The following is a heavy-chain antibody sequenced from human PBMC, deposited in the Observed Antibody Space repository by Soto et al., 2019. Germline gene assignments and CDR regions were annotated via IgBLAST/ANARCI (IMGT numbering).Heavy chain of an antibody. CDR3: VKDGGYCSSATCYSPRNHYFDS. CDR1: GFSFSDYW. V-gene: IGHV3-7*03. Sequence: PGGSLRLSCVASGFSFSDYWMSWVRQVPGEGPEWVANIKFDGSVKQYVDSVRGRFSISRDNFRNSLFLQMNSLRAGDTAIYYCVKDGGYCSSATCYSPRNHYFDSWGQGTLVTVSS. D-gene: IGHD2-2*01. CDR2: IKFDGSVK. J-gene: IGHJ4*02.